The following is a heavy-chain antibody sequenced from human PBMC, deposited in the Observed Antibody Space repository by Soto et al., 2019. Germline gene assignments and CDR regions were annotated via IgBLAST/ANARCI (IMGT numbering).Heavy chain of an antibody. CDR2: ISAYSGDT. D-gene: IGHD3-3*01. J-gene: IGHJ6*02. CDR3: ARDGRAFSIFGETMDV. CDR1: GFTFTNYA. V-gene: IGHV1-18*01. Sequence: ASVKVSCKTSGFTFTNYAINWVRQAPGQGLQWMGWISAYSGDTKYAQRFQDRLTVTTDPSTTTVYMELRSLRSDDTAVYYCARDGRAFSIFGETMDVWGQGTTVTVSS.